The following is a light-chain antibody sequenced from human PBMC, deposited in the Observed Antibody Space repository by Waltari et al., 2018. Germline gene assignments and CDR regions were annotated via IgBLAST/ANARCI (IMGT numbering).Light chain of an antibody. Sequence: DIVMTPSPDSLAVSLGERATINCKSRQSLFFSTNNNNYIAGDQQKPGQPPKLLIYWASTRESGVPARFSGSGSGTDFTLTISSLQAEDVAVYYCKQYFSTPTTFGQGTKLEI. CDR3: KQYFSTPTT. CDR1: QSLFFSTNNNNY. CDR2: WAS. J-gene: IGKJ2*01. V-gene: IGKV4-1*01.